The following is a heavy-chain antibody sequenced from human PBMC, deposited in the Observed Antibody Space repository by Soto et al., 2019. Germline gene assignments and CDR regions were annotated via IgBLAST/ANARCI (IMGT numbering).Heavy chain of an antibody. V-gene: IGHV3-23*01. D-gene: IGHD3-10*01. CDR1: GFTFNTYA. CDR2: ISDSGGRT. Sequence: LRLSCAASGFTFNTYAMSWVRQAPGKGLEWVSTISDSGGRTYYAASVKGRFTISRDNSKNTLYLLMNSLSAEDTALYYCAKFHGSGTYYNFPDYWGQGTLVTVSS. J-gene: IGHJ4*02. CDR3: AKFHGSGTYYNFPDY.